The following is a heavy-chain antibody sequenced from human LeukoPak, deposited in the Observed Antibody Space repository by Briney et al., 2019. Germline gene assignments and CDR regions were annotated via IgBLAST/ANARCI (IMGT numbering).Heavy chain of an antibody. CDR2: MYPGDFDT. J-gene: IGHJ4*02. CDR3: ARQGGSEGDGDEYYFDY. CDR1: GYSFTTYW. V-gene: IGHV5-51*01. D-gene: IGHD2-21*01. Sequence: GESLKISCKGSGYSFTTYWIGWVRQMPGKGLEWMGIMYPGDFDTRYNPSFQGQVTISADKSNSTAYLQWSSLKASDTAMYYCARQGGSEGDGDEYYFDYWGQGTLVTVSS.